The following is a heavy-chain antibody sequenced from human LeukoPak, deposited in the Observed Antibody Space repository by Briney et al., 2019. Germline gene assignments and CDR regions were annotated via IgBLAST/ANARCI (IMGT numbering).Heavy chain of an antibody. CDR2: IYYSGHT. D-gene: IGHD3-3*01. J-gene: IGHJ6*03. CDR3: ARHRRDHDFWSGSNPTHYYYYMDV. V-gene: IGHV4-39*01. CDR1: GGSISSSSYY. Sequence: SETLSLTCTVSGGSISSSSYYWGWVRQPPGNGLEWIGTIYYSGHTYYNPSLKSRVTISVDTSKNQFSLKLSSVTAADTAVYYCARHRRDHDFWSGSNPTHYYYYMDVWGEGTTVTVSS.